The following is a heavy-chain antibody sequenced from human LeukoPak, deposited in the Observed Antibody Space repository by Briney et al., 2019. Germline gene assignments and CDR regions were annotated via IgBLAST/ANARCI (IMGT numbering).Heavy chain of an antibody. J-gene: IGHJ4*02. V-gene: IGHV3-74*01. D-gene: IGHD1-26*01. Sequence: GGSLRLSCEASGFTFSNYWMHWVRQVSGKGLVWVSRITGDGGSTNYADSVKGRFTISRDNAKNTVYLQMNSLRAEDTAVYYCEATGVGGYWGQGTLVTVSS. CDR1: GFTFSNYW. CDR3: EATGVGGY. CDR2: ITGDGGST.